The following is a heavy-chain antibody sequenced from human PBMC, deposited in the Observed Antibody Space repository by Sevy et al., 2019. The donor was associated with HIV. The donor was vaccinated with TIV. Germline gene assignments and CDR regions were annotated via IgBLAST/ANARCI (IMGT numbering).Heavy chain of an antibody. D-gene: IGHD2-15*01. J-gene: IGHJ6*02. CDR2: IYHSGST. CDR3: ARASGGDRLDYYGMDV. V-gene: IGHV4-38-2*01. CDR1: NYSISSGYY. Sequence: SETLSLTCAVSNYSISSGYYWGWIRQSPRKGLEWIGNIYHSGSTYYNPSLKSRVTISVDASKNYFSLRLTSVTAADTAVYYCARASGGDRLDYYGMDVWGQGTTVTVSS.